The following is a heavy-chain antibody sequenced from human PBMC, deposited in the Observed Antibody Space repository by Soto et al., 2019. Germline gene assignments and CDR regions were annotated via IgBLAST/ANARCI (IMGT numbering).Heavy chain of an antibody. Sequence: TSETLSLTCTGSGGSISSYYWSWIRQPPGKGLEWIGYIYYSGNTNYNPSLKSRVTISVDTSKNQFSLKLSSVTAADTAVYYCARDRAQNWFDPWGQGTLVTVSS. CDR3: ARDRAQNWFDP. J-gene: IGHJ5*02. CDR2: IYYSGNT. V-gene: IGHV4-59*01. CDR1: GGSISSYY.